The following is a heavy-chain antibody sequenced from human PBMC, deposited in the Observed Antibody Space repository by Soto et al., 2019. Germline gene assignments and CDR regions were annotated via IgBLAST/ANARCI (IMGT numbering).Heavy chain of an antibody. V-gene: IGHV3-49*03. CDR3: TRASDFWSGCYFDY. CDR2: IRSKAYGGTT. CDR1: GFTFGDYA. J-gene: IGHJ4*02. Sequence: GGSLRLSCTASGFTFGDYAMSWFRQAPGKGLEWVGFIRSKAYGGTTEYAASVKGRFTISRDDSKSIAYLQMNSLKTEDTAVYYCTRASDFWSGCYFDYWGQGTLVTVSS. D-gene: IGHD3-3*01.